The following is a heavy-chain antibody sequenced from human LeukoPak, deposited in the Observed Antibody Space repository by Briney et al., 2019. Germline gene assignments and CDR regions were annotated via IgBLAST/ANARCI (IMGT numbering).Heavy chain of an antibody. CDR2: IGTHNGNT. CDR1: GYTFTSYG. V-gene: IGHV1-18*01. J-gene: IGHJ4*02. Sequence: ASVKVSCKTSGYTFTSYGVSWVRQAPGQGLEWMGWIGTHNGNTNYAQKFQGRVIMTTDTSTSTAYMELMSLRADDTAVFYCAEDGSGGGGYFDYWGQGTLVIVSS. D-gene: IGHD6-19*01. CDR3: AEDGSGGGGYFDY.